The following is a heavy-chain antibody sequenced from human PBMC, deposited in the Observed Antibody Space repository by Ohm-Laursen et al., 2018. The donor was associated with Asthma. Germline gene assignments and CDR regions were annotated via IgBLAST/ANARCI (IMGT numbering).Heavy chain of an antibody. CDR2: GGSYYGGGLK. Sequence: SLRLSCSASGFTFRSYAMHWVRQAPGKGLEWVAVGGSYYGGGLKYYADSVNGRFTVSRDDSKNTLYLQMNSLRPDDTAVYYCARDVMEWYLPAFDFWGQGTLVTVSS. CDR1: GFTFRSYA. D-gene: IGHD3-3*01. V-gene: IGHV3-30-3*01. CDR3: ARDVMEWYLPAFDF. J-gene: IGHJ4*02.